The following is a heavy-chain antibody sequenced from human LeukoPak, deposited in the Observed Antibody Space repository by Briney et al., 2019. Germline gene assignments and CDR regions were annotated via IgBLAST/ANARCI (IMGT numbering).Heavy chain of an antibody. Sequence: PSETLSLTCAVSGGSISSSNWWSWVRQPPGKGLEWIGEIYHSGSTNYNPSLKSRVTISVDKSKNQFSLKLSSVTAADTAVYYCARGPPVYYYYGMDVWGQGTTVTVSS. CDR3: ARGPPVYYYYGMDV. J-gene: IGHJ6*02. V-gene: IGHV4-4*02. CDR2: IYHSGST. CDR1: GGSISSSNW.